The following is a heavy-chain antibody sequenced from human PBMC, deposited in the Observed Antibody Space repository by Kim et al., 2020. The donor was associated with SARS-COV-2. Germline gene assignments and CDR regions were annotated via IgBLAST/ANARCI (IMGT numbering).Heavy chain of an antibody. Sequence: SVKVSCKASGGTFSSYAISWVRQAPGQGLEWMGGIIPIFGTANYAQKFQGRVTITADESTSTAYMELSSLRSEDTAVYYCARDPPITIFGVDQTRGYYYYGMDVWGQGTTVTVSS. D-gene: IGHD3-3*01. J-gene: IGHJ6*02. CDR1: GGTFSSYA. V-gene: IGHV1-69*13. CDR3: ARDPPITIFGVDQTRGYYYYGMDV. CDR2: IIPIFGTA.